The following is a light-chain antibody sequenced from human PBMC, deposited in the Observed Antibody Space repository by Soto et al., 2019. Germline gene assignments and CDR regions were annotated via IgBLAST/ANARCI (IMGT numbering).Light chain of an antibody. CDR1: QSVSKY. J-gene: IGKJ5*01. V-gene: IGKV3-11*01. CDR2: DAS. CDR3: QQRGSWPIT. Sequence: EIVLTQSPATLSLSPGERATLSCRASQSVSKYLAWYQQKPGQAPRLLIYDASNRATGIPARFSGSGSGTDFTLTISSLEPEDFAVYWCQQRGSWPITFGQGTRLEIK.